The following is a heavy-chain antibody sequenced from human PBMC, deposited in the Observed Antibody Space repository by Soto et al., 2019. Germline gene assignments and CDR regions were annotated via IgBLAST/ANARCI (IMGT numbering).Heavy chain of an antibody. CDR1: GFSLSTTRVG. V-gene: IGHV2-5*02. Sequence: QITLKESGPTLVKPTQTLTLTCTFSGFSLSTTRVGVGWIRQPPGEALEWLALLYWDDAKLYSPSLKRRLTIPKDTSKNQVVLTLTNMDPVDTATYYCAHSKTSGMRYYFDYWGQGTLVTVSS. J-gene: IGHJ4*02. CDR2: LYWDDAK. CDR3: AHSKTSGMRYYFDY.